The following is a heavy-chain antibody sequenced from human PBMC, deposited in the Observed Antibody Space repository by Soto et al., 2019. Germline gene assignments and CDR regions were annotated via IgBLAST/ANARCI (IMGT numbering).Heavy chain of an antibody. CDR1: GGTFGGYA. D-gene: IGHD1-26*01. Sequence: QVQLVQSGAEVRKPGSSVKVSCKASGGTFGGYAIGWVRQAPGQGLEWMGGIIPAFGIANYAHRFQGRDTVTADESSTAAYMELTSMRPEDSAVYYCARVSGADPISYWRYGMDVWGQGTTVTVSS. V-gene: IGHV1-69*01. J-gene: IGHJ6*02. CDR3: ARVSGADPISYWRYGMDV. CDR2: IIPAFGIA.